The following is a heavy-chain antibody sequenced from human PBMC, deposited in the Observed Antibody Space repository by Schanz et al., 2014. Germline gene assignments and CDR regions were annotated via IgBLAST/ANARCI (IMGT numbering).Heavy chain of an antibody. CDR2: LSGSGGST. Sequence: EVKLLESGGGLVQLGGSLSFSCEALGSTFGSNALSWVRRPPGKGLEWVSALSGSGGSTYYADSVKGRFTISRDNSKNTLYLQMNSLRAEDTAVYYCAKQIHYDILTVTRNWGQGTLVTVSS. D-gene: IGHD3-9*01. J-gene: IGHJ4*02. CDR1: GSTFGSNA. V-gene: IGHV3-23*01. CDR3: AKQIHYDILTVTRN.